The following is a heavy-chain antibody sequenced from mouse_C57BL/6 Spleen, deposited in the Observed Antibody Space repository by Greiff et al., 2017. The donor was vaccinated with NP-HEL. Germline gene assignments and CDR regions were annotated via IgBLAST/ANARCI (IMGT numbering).Heavy chain of an antibody. V-gene: IGHV2-9-1*01. J-gene: IGHJ4*01. CDR3: ARNGNFRGYYAMDY. CDR2: IWTGGGT. CDR1: GFSLTSYA. Sequence: VQLKESGPGLVAPSQSLSITCTVSGFSLTSYAISWVRQPPGKGLEWLGVIWTGGGTHYNSALKSRLSISKDNSKSQVFLKMNSLQTDDTARYYCARNGNFRGYYAMDYWGQGTSVTVSS. D-gene: IGHD3-1*01.